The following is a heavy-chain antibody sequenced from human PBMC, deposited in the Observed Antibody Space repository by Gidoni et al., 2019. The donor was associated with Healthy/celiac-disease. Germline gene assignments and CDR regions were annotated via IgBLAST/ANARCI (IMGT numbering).Heavy chain of an antibody. CDR1: GGSLSSYY. CDR3: ARVISSGTMAWYFDL. CDR2: IYYSGST. J-gene: IGHJ2*01. D-gene: IGHD3-10*01. V-gene: IGHV4-59*01. Sequence: QVQLQESGPGLVNPSETLSLTCTVSGGSLSSYYWSWIRQPPGKGLEWIGYIYYSGSTNYNPSLKSRVTISVDTSKNQFSLKLSSVTAADTAVYYCARVISSGTMAWYFDLWGRGTLVTVSS.